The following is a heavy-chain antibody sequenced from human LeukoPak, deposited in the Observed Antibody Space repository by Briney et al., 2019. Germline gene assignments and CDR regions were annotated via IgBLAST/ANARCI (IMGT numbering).Heavy chain of an antibody. Sequence: GASVKVSCEASGYTFTSYGISWVRQAPGQGLEWMGWISAYNGNTNYAQKLQGRVTMTTDTSTSTAYMELRSLRSDDTAVYYCARDSIVLMVYAMPNWFDPWGQGTLVTVSS. D-gene: IGHD2-8*01. CDR2: ISAYNGNT. J-gene: IGHJ5*02. CDR3: ARDSIVLMVYAMPNWFDP. V-gene: IGHV1-18*01. CDR1: GYTFTSYG.